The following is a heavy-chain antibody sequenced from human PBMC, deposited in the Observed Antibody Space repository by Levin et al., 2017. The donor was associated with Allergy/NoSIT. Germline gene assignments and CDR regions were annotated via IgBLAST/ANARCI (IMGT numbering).Heavy chain of an antibody. D-gene: IGHD2-21*02. Sequence: GGSLRLSCAASAFTISNYWMAWVRQAPGKGLEWVASIRKDGSGTFYVDSVKGRFTISRDNAKNSLYLQMNSLRVEDTAMYYCTRDVGGCGGVCHPFWGQGSLVTVSS. CDR1: AFTISNYW. J-gene: IGHJ4*02. V-gene: IGHV3-7*01. CDR3: TRDVGGCGGVCHPF. CDR2: IRKDGSGT.